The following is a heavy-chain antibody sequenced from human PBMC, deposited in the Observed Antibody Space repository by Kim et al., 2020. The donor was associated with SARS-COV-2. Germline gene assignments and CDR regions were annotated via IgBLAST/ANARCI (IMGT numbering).Heavy chain of an antibody. D-gene: IGHD2-15*01. Sequence: SETLSLTCTVSGGSISSSSYYWGWIRQPPGKGLEWIGSIYYSGSTYYNPSLKSRVTISVDTSKNQFSLKLSSVTAADTAVYYCARLYGYCSGGSCYSGLFDYWGQGTLVTVSS. V-gene: IGHV4-39*01. CDR2: IYYSGST. CDR3: ARLYGYCSGGSCYSGLFDY. CDR1: GGSISSSSYY. J-gene: IGHJ4*02.